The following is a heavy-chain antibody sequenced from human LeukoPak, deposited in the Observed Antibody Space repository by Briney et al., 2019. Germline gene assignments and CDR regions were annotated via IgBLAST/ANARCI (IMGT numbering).Heavy chain of an antibody. D-gene: IGHD3-22*01. CDR3: ASVLFDDSSGYYTLWFDY. CDR1: GGSISSSSYY. Sequence: SETLSLTCTVSGGSISSSSYYWGWIRQPPGKGLEWIGSIYYSGSTYYNPSLKSRVTISVDTSKNQFSLKLSSVTAADTAVYYCASVLFDDSSGYYTLWFDYWGQGTQVTVSS. CDR2: IYYSGST. J-gene: IGHJ4*02. V-gene: IGHV4-39*07.